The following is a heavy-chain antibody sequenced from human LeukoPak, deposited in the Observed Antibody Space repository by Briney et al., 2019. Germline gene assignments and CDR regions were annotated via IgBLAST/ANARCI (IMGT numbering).Heavy chain of an antibody. CDR1: GFTFSKYW. V-gene: IGHV3-7*03. CDR2: IKQDGSEK. CDR3: AKGGGVRELRYYYYMDV. D-gene: IGHD3-10*01. Sequence: GGSLRLSCAASGFTFSKYWMSWVRQAPGKGLEWVANIKQDGSEKYYVDSVKGRFTISRDNAKNSLYLQMNSLRAEDMALYYCAKGGGVRELRYYYYMDVWGKGTTVTVSS. J-gene: IGHJ6*03.